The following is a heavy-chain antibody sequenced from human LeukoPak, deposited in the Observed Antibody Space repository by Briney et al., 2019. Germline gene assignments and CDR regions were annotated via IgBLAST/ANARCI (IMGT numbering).Heavy chain of an antibody. CDR1: GGTFSSYT. CDR2: IIPILGIA. CDR3: ASSGWYSGWFDP. V-gene: IGHV1-69*02. J-gene: IGHJ5*02. Sequence: SVKVSCKASGGTFSSYTISRVRQAPGQGLEWMGRIIPILGIANYAQKFQGRVTITADKSTSTAYMELSSLRSEDTAVYYCASSGWYSGWFDPWGQGTLVTVSS. D-gene: IGHD6-19*01.